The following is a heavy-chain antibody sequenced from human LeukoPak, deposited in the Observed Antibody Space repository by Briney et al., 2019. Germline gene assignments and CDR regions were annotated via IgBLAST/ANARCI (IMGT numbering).Heavy chain of an antibody. CDR1: RFTFSSDW. V-gene: IGHV3-7*03. D-gene: IGHD6-19*01. CDR2: INPDGSEK. Sequence: GGSLRLSCAVSRFTFSSDWMIWVRQAPGKGLEWVANINPDGSEKNYVDSVRGRFTISRDNAKNSLDLQMNSLKTEDTAVYYCIRFPTSRPSEYSNGWSDYWGQGTLVTVSS. J-gene: IGHJ4*02. CDR3: IRFPTSRPSEYSNGWSDY.